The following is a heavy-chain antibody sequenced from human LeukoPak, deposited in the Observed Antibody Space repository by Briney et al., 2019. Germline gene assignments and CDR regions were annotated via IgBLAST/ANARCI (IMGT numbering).Heavy chain of an antibody. CDR2: IIPIFGTA. CDR3: ASRSSSGWLFFDY. Sequence: SVKVSCKASGGTFSSYAISWVRQAPGQGLEWMGGIIPIFGTANYAQKFQGRVTITADKSTSTAYMELSSLRSEDTAVYYCASRSSSGWLFFDYWGQGTLVTVSS. J-gene: IGHJ4*02. CDR1: GGTFSSYA. D-gene: IGHD6-19*01. V-gene: IGHV1-69*06.